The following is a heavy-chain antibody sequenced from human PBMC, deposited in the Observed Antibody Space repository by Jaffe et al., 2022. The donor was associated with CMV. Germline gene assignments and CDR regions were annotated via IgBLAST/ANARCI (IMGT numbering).Heavy chain of an antibody. J-gene: IGHJ6*02. CDR3: AKDLMTPYCSSTSCYKYYYGMDV. Sequence: QVQLVESGGGVVQPGRSLRLSCAASGFTFSSYGMHWVRQAPGKGLEWVAVISYDGSNKYYADSVKGRFTISRDNSKNTLYLQMNSLRAEDTAVYYCAKDLMTPYCSSTSCYKYYYGMDVWGQGTTVTVSS. V-gene: IGHV3-30*18. CDR2: ISYDGSNK. D-gene: IGHD2-2*02. CDR1: GFTFSSYG.